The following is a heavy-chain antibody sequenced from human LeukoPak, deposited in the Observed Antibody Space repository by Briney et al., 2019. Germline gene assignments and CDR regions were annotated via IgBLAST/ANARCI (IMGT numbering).Heavy chain of an antibody. D-gene: IGHD2-2*01. Sequence: GGSLRLSCAASGFTFSSYSMNWVRQPPGKGLEWVSSISSSSSYIYYADSVKGRFTISRDNAKNSLYLQMNSLRAEDTAVYYCAREFPTVAPAAPLDYWGQGTLVTVSS. V-gene: IGHV3-21*01. CDR1: GFTFSSYS. J-gene: IGHJ4*02. CDR2: ISSSSSYI. CDR3: AREFPTVAPAAPLDY.